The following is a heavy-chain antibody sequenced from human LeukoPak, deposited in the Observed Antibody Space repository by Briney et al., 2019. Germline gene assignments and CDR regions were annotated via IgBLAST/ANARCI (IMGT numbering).Heavy chain of an antibody. CDR3: ARQYYYDGSGPFQH. CDR2: INHSGST. CDR1: GGSFSGYY. V-gene: IGHV4-34*01. D-gene: IGHD3-22*01. J-gene: IGHJ1*01. Sequence: SETLSLTCAVYGGSFSGYYWSWIRQPPGKGLEWIGEINHSGSTNYNPSLKSRVTISVDTSKKQFSLKLSSVTAADTAVYYCARQYYYDGSGPFQHWGQGTLVTVSS.